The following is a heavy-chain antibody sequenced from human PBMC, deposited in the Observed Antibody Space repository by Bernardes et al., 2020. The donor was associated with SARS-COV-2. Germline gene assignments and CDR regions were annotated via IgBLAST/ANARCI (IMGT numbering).Heavy chain of an antibody. J-gene: IGHJ4*02. CDR1: GYTFTGYY. CDR3: ARSIAVAGVGTLDY. D-gene: IGHD6-19*01. V-gene: IGHV1-2*02. Sequence: ASVKVSCKASGYTFTGYYMLWVLQAPGQGLEWMGWINPNSGCTKYAQKFQDRLTMTRDTSTSTAYMELSRLRSDDRAVYYCARSIAVAGVGTLDYWGQGTLVTVSS. CDR2: INPNSGCT.